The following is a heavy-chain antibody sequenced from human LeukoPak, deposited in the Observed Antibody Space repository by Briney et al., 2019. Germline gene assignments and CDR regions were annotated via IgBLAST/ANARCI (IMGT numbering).Heavy chain of an antibody. V-gene: IGHV3-33*01. D-gene: IGHD5-18*01. CDR1: GFTFSSYG. CDR2: IWYDGTNK. J-gene: IGHJ4*02. CDR3: TRDSYPHPAHNFEY. Sequence: PGGSLRLSCSASGFTFSSYGMHWVRQAPGKGLEWVAVIWYDGTNKYYADSVKGRFTISRDNSKNTLYLQMNSLRAEDTAVYYCTRDSYPHPAHNFEYWGQGTLVTVSS.